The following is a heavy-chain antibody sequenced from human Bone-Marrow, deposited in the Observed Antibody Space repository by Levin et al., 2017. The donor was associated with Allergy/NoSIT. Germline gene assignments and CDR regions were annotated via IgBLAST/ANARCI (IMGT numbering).Heavy chain of an antibody. CDR1: GYSFTSSG. Sequence: GASVKVSCKASGYSFTSSGITWVRQAPGKGPEWVGWISTYSGNTDYAQKLQGRVTMTTDTSTNTVFMELRSLRSDDTAVYYCARGFRGTDAFDLWGQGTMVSVSS. CDR2: ISTYSGNT. D-gene: IGHD3-16*01. CDR3: ARGFRGTDAFDL. J-gene: IGHJ3*01. V-gene: IGHV1-18*01.